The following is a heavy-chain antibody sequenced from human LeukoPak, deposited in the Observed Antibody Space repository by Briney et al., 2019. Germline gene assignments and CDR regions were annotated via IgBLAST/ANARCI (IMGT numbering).Heavy chain of an antibody. CDR1: GFTFSSFS. CDR3: TGDRHNNNYDSRRPDY. D-gene: IGHD3-22*01. J-gene: IGHJ4*02. Sequence: GESLKLSCAATGFTFSSFSMNWVRQAPGKGLEWVGFIRSKAYGGTAEYAASVKGRFTISRDDSKSIAYLQMDSRKTEDTAVYYCTGDRHNNNYDSRRPDYWGQGTLVTVSS. V-gene: IGHV3-49*04. CDR2: IRSKAYGGTA.